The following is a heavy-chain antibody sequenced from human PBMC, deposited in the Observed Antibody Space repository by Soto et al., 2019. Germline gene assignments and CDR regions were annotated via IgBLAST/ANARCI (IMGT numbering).Heavy chain of an antibody. CDR3: ARETRVLGWLLGGGNYGMDV. V-gene: IGHV1-18*01. CDR2: ISAYNGNT. CDR1: GYTFTSYG. D-gene: IGHD3-3*01. Sequence: QVQLVQSGAEVKKPGASVKVSCKASGYTFTSYGISWVRQAPGQGLEWMGWISAYNGNTNDAQKLQGRVTMTTDTPXXTXYXXLGSLRSDDTAVYYCARETRVLGWLLGGGNYGMDVWGHGPTVTVSS. J-gene: IGHJ6*02.